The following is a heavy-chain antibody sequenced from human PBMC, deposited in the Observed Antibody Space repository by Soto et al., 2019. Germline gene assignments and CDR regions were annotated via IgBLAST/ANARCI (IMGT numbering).Heavy chain of an antibody. V-gene: IGHV1-8*01. J-gene: IGHJ5*02. CDR1: GYNFIDYD. Sequence: QVHLVQSGAEVKKPGASVKVSCKASGYNFIDYDINWVRQSTGQGLEWMGWMTPNSGNTGYAQKFQGRVTVTRDTSRGAAYMELSSLKSEDTAVYYCARNPYGSGLCDPWGQGTLVTVSS. D-gene: IGHD6-19*01. CDR3: ARNPYGSGLCDP. CDR2: MTPNSGNT.